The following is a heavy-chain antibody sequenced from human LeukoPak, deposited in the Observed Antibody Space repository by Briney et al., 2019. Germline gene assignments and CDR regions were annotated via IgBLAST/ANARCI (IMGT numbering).Heavy chain of an antibody. J-gene: IGHJ5*02. CDR1: GYSISSGYY. D-gene: IGHD4-17*01. CDR2: IYHSGST. V-gene: IGHV4-38-2*01. Sequence: SETLSLTCAVSGYSISSGYYWGWIRQPPGKGLEWIGSIYHSGSTYYNPSLKSRVTISVDTSKNQFSLKLSSVTAADTAVYYCARHDYGDSDWFDPWGQGTLVTVSS. CDR3: ARHDYGDSDWFDP.